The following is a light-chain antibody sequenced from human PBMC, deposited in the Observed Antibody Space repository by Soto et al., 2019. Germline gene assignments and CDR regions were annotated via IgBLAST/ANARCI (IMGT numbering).Light chain of an antibody. V-gene: IGKV1-8*01. CDR2: AAS. Sequence: IQMTQSPSSFSASTGDRVTITCRASQGISSYLAWYQQKPGKAPKLLIYAASTLQSGVPSRFSGSGSGTDFTLTISCLQSEDFATYYCQQYYSYPFTFGQGTRLEIK. CDR3: QQYYSYPFT. J-gene: IGKJ5*01. CDR1: QGISSY.